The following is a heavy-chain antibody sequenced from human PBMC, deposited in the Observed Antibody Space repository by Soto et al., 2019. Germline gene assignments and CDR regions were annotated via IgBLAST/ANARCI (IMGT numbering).Heavy chain of an antibody. CDR3: ARVSSRTRNWFDP. Sequence: SVKVSCKASGGTFSSYAISWVRQAPGQGLEWMGGIIPIFGTANYAQKFQGRVTITADKSTSTAYMELSSLRSEDTAVYYCARVSSRTRNWFDPWGQGTLVTSPQ. J-gene: IGHJ5*02. V-gene: IGHV1-69*06. CDR1: GGTFSSYA. CDR2: IIPIFGTA.